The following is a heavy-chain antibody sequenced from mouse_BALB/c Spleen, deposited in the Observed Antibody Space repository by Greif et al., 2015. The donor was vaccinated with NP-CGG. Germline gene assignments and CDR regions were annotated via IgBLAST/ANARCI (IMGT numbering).Heavy chain of an antibody. J-gene: IGHJ3*01. V-gene: IGHV5-6*02. CDR3: ARRGYEYNDWFAY. D-gene: IGHD2-4*01. Sequence: EVKVVESGGDLVKPGGSLKLSCAASGFTFSSYGMSWVRQTPDKRLEWVATISSGGSYTYYPDSVKGRFTISRDNAKNTLYLQMSSLKSEDTAMYYCARRGYEYNDWFAYWGQGTLVTVSA. CDR2: ISSGGSYT. CDR1: GFTFSSYG.